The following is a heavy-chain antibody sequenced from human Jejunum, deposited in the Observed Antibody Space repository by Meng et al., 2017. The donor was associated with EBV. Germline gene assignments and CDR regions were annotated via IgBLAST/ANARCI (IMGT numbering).Heavy chain of an antibody. J-gene: IGHJ4*02. CDR2: INQVGST. CDR3: ARASSERLLDY. Sequence: QVQLQAPGRGLVKPSGTLSLTCVVSTDFISSYEWWSWVRQPPGKGLEWLGEINQVGSTYYNPSLKSRVTISIDTSKRQFSLRLNSMTAADTAVYYCARASSERLLDYWGQGTLVTVSS. D-gene: IGHD1-14*01. V-gene: IGHV4-4*02. CDR1: TDFISSYEW.